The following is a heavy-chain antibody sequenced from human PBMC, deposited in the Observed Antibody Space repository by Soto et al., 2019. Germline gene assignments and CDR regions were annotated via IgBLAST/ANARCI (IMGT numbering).Heavy chain of an antibody. J-gene: IGHJ4*02. D-gene: IGHD4-17*01. CDR1: GFTVSSNS. V-gene: IGHV3-66*01. Sequence: EVQLVESGGGLVQPGGSLRLSCAASGFTVSSNSMSWVRQAPGKGLEWVSVIYSGGSTYYADSVKGRFTISRDNSKNTLYLQMNSLRAEDTAVYYCARALDYGDYRGAVDYWGQGTLVTVSS. CDR2: IYSGGST. CDR3: ARALDYGDYRGAVDY.